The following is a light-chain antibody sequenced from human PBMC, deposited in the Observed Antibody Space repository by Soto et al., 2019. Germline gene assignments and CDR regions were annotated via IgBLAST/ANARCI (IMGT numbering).Light chain of an antibody. J-gene: IGLJ3*02. CDR3: SSFTTNNIWV. CDR2: EVS. V-gene: IGLV2-14*01. Sequence: QSVLTQPASVSGSPGQSITISCTGTSGDVGIYNYVSWYQQHPGKAPKLMIYEVSKRPSGLSNRFSGSKSGNTASLTISGLQAEDEADYYCSSFTTNNIWVFGGGTKLTVL. CDR1: SGDVGIYNY.